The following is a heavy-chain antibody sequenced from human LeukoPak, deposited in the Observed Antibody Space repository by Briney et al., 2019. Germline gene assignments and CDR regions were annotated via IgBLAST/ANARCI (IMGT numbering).Heavy chain of an antibody. J-gene: IGHJ4*02. CDR1: GFTFSGYA. V-gene: IGHV3-23*01. Sequence: GGSLRLSCAASGFTFSGYAMSWVRQAPGKGLEWVSSISGSGGSTYYADYVKGRFTISRDNSKNTLDLQMNSLRAEDTAVYYCAKSSLVTPYDYWGQGTLVSVSS. D-gene: IGHD2-15*01. CDR2: ISGSGGST. CDR3: AKSSLVTPYDY.